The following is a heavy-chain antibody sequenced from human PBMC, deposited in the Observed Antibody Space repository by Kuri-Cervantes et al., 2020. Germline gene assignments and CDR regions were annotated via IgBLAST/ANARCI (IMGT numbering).Heavy chain of an antibody. CDR3: ARHPATYSSSWFDAFDI. CDR1: GYSFTSYW. CDR2: IYPGDSDT. V-gene: IGHV5-51*01. D-gene: IGHD6-13*01. Sequence: KVSCKGSGYSFTSYWIGWVRQMPGKGLEWMGIIYPGDSDTRYSPSFQGQVTISADKSISTAYLQWSSLKASDTAMYYCARHPATYSSSWFDAFDIWGQGTMVTVSS. J-gene: IGHJ3*02.